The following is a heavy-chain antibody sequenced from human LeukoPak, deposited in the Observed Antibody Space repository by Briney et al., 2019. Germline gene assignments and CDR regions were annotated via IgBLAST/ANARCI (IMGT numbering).Heavy chain of an antibody. J-gene: IGHJ4*02. D-gene: IGHD2-2*02. CDR2: IIPIFGTA. Sequence: SVKVSCKASGGTFSSYAISWVRQAPGQGLERMGGIIPIFGTANYAQKFQGRVTITADESTSTAYMELSSLRSEDTAVYYCARVPYCSSTSCYTPYHYWGQGTLVTVSS. CDR1: GGTFSSYA. V-gene: IGHV1-69*01. CDR3: ARVPYCSSTSCYTPYHY.